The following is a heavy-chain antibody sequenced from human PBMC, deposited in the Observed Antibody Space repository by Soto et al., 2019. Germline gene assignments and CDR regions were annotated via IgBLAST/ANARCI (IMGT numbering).Heavy chain of an antibody. CDR1: GFTFSSYS. V-gene: IGHV3-21*01. CDR2: ISSSSSYI. CDR3: ARGGVGSVLMVYPIDY. D-gene: IGHD2-8*01. Sequence: PGGSLRLSCAASGFTFSSYSMNWVRQAPGKGLEWVSSISSSSSYIYYADSVKGRFTISRDNAKNSLYLQMNSLRAEDTAVYYCARGGVGSVLMVYPIDYWGQGTLVTVSS. J-gene: IGHJ4*02.